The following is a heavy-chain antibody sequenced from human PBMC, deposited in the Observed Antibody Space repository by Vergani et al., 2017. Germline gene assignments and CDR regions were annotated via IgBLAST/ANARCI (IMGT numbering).Heavy chain of an antibody. D-gene: IGHD3-16*01. CDR3: ARDPREGPLGNFPMLRY. CDR1: GGTFGNYA. Sequence: QVQLVQSGAEVKKPGSSVKVSCKVSGGTFGNYAVGWVRQAPGQGLEWVGGIIPIFGTPNYAQRYQDRVTITADESTNTVYMDLSSLRSEDTAIYYCARDPREGPLGNFPMLRYWCQGTLVTVSS. V-gene: IGHV1-69*12. J-gene: IGHJ4*02. CDR2: IIPIFGTP.